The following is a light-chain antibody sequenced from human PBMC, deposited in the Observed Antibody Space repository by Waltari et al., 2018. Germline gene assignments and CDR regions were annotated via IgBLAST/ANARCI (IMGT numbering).Light chain of an antibody. Sequence: NFMLTQPHSVSESPGKTVTISCSGSSGSIASNYVQWYQQRPGSAPNTVIYEDHQRPSGVPYRFSGSIDSSSNSASLTISGLKTEDEADYYCQSYDGTNWVFGGGTKLTVL. J-gene: IGLJ3*02. V-gene: IGLV6-57*02. CDR3: QSYDGTNWV. CDR2: EDH. CDR1: SGSIASNY.